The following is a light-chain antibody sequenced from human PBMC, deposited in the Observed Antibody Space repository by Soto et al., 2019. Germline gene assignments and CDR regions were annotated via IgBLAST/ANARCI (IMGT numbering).Light chain of an antibody. Sequence: ETVLTQSPGTLSLSPGERVTLSCRASQSVCSRCFAWYQQKPGQSPRLLIYGASTRATGIPDRFSGSGSGTDFTLTISRPEPEDFAVYYCQHYGTTPWTFGQGTKVGIK. CDR1: QSVCSRC. V-gene: IGKV3-20*01. CDR2: GAS. CDR3: QHYGTTPWT. J-gene: IGKJ1*01.